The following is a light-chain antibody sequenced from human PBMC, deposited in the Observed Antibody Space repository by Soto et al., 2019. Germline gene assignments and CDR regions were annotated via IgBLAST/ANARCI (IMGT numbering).Light chain of an antibody. CDR2: GAS. Sequence: ERVITQSRAALSVSPGEKATLSCRASQSVSSNLAWYQQKPGRAPGVLIYGASTRATGIPARFSGSGSGKAFNPTLSSLQSEDFAVYYCQQYNNWPITFGQGTRLEIK. V-gene: IGKV3-15*01. CDR1: QSVSSN. CDR3: QQYNNWPIT. J-gene: IGKJ5*01.